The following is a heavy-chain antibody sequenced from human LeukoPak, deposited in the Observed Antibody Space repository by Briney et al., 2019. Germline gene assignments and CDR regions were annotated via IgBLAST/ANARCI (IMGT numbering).Heavy chain of an antibody. CDR2: IRSKAYGGTT. V-gene: IGHV3-49*03. D-gene: IGHD5-18*01. J-gene: IGHJ4*02. CDR1: GFTFGYYA. CDR3: TRDIGIQLWFDY. Sequence: GGSLRLSGTASGFTFGYYAMSWFRQWTLTVRDLVGFIRSKAYGGTTEYAASVKGRFTISRDDPKSIAYLQMNSLKTEDTAVYYCTRDIGIQLWFDYWGQGTLVTVSS.